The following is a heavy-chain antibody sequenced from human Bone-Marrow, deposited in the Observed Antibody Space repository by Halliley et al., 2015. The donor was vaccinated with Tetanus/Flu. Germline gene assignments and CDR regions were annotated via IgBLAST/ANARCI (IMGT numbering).Heavy chain of an antibody. CDR1: GFTVSSSY. V-gene: IGHV3-53*01. CDR2: IYADGTT. Sequence: QLVQSGGGLIQPGESPRLSCAASGFTVSSSYMSWVRQAPGQGLEWVSIIYADGTTYYADSVKGRFTISRDNARNTVYLELNSLRAEDTAVYYCAKGGPTSGWYYYVDYWGQGTLVTVSS. D-gene: IGHD6-19*01. J-gene: IGHJ4*02. CDR3: AKGGPTSGWYYYVDY.